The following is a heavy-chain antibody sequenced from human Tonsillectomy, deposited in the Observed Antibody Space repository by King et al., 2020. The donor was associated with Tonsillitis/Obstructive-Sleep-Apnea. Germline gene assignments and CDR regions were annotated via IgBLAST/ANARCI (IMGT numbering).Heavy chain of an antibody. Sequence: VQLVESGGGLVQPGGSLRLSCAASGFTFSSYAMHWVRQAPGKELQWVSVISNSGATAFYADSVKGRFTISRDDSKNTLYLQMNSLGVEDTAVYYCAKVDCSTTSCYLRGYDYWGQGTLVTVSS. D-gene: IGHD2-2*01. CDR2: ISNSGATA. J-gene: IGHJ4*02. CDR1: GFTFSSYA. V-gene: IGHV3-23*04. CDR3: AKVDCSTTSCYLRGYDY.